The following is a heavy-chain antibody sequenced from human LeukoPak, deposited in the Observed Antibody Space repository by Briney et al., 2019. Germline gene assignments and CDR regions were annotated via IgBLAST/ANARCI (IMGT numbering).Heavy chain of an antibody. V-gene: IGHV1-2*02. D-gene: IGHD1-26*01. CDR2: INPNSSGT. CDR1: GYTFTGYY. J-gene: IGHJ2*01. Sequence: ASVKVSCKASGYTFTGYYIHWVRQAPGQGLEWMGWINPNSSGTNYAQKFQGRVTMTRDTSISTAHMELSGLTSDDTAVYYCARSRSVGSGPWYFDLWGRDTLITVSS. CDR3: ARSRSVGSGPWYFDL.